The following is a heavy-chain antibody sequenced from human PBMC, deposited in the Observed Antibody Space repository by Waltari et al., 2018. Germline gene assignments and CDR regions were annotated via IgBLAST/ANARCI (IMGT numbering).Heavy chain of an antibody. CDR3: AREARATVRGNWFDP. CDR2: SYHSGST. CDR1: GGSISSGGYS. Sequence: QLQLQESGSGLVKPSQTLSLTCAVSGGSISSGGYSWSWIRQPPGKGLEWIGYSYHSGSTYYNPPLKSRVTISVDRSKNQFSLKLSSVTAADTAVYYCAREARATVRGNWFDPWGQGTLVTVSS. D-gene: IGHD4-4*01. V-gene: IGHV4-30-2*01. J-gene: IGHJ5*02.